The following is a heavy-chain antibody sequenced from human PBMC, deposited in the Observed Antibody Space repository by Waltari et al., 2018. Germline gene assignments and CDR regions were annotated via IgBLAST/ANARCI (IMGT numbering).Heavy chain of an antibody. CDR1: GYTFTDYY. D-gene: IGHD2-15*01. Sequence: EVQLVQSGAEVKKPGATVKISCKASGYTFTDYYMHWVQQAPGKGLEWMGLVDPENGETIYAEKFQGIVTITADTSTDTAYMELSSLRSEDTAVYYCAKSSAPISGGPWGYYFDYWGQGTLVTVSS. CDR3: AKSSAPISGGPWGYYFDY. J-gene: IGHJ4*02. CDR2: VDPENGET. V-gene: IGHV1-69-2*01.